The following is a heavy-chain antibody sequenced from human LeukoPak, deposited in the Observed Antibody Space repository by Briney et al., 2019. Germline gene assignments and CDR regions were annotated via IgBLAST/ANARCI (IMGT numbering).Heavy chain of an antibody. Sequence: ASVKVSCKASGYTFTSYDINWVRQATGQGLEWMGWMNPNSGNTGYAQKFQGRVTMTRNTSISTAYMELSSLRSEDTAVYYCARIATRTFLTYYDFWSGYYGAPFDPWGQGTLVTVSS. J-gene: IGHJ5*02. CDR2: MNPNSGNT. D-gene: IGHD3-3*01. CDR1: GYTFTSYD. V-gene: IGHV1-8*01. CDR3: ARIATRTFLTYYDFWSGYYGAPFDP.